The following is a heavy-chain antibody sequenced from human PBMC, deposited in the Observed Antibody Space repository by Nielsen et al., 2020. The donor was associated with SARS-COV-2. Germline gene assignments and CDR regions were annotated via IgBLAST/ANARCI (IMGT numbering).Heavy chain of an antibody. Sequence: WVRQAPGQGLEWMGWISAYNGNTNYAQKLQGRVTMTTDTSTSTAYMELRSLRSDDTAVCYCARFLDYDILTGYLPYFDYWGQGTLVTVSS. D-gene: IGHD3-9*01. CDR3: ARFLDYDILTGYLPYFDY. J-gene: IGHJ4*02. CDR2: ISAYNGNT. V-gene: IGHV1-18*01.